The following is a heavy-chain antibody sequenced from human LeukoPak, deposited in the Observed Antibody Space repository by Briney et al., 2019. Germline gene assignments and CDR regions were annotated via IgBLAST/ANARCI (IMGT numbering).Heavy chain of an antibody. CDR3: TRAPGDGDYYMDV. CDR1: GFTFGDYA. V-gene: IGHV3-49*05. D-gene: IGHD4-17*01. J-gene: IGHJ6*03. Sequence: KPGGSLRLSCTASGFTFGDYAMSWFRQAPGKGLEWVGFIRSKAYGGTTEYAASVKGRFTISRDDSKSIAYLQMNSLKTEDTAVYYCTRAPGDGDYYMDVWGKGTTVTVSS. CDR2: IRSKAYGGTT.